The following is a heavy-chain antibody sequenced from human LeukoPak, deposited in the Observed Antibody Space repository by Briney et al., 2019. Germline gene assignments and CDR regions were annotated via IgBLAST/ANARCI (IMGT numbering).Heavy chain of an antibody. V-gene: IGHV1-46*01. Sequence: ASVKVSCXASGYTFTSYYMHWVRQAPGQGLEWMGIINPSGGSTSYAQKFQGRVTMTRDTSTSTVYMELSSLRSEDTAVYYCARGYYDSSGTPWLFDYWGQGTLVTVSS. CDR1: GYTFTSYY. CDR3: ARGYYDSSGTPWLFDY. J-gene: IGHJ4*02. CDR2: INPSGGST. D-gene: IGHD3-22*01.